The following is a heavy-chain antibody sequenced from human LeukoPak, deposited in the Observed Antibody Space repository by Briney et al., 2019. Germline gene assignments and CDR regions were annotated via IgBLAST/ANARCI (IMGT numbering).Heavy chain of an antibody. CDR2: IYYSGST. V-gene: IGHV4-39*01. Sequence: SETLSLTCTVSGGSISSSSYYWGWIRQPPGKGLEWIGSIYYSGSTYYNPSLKSRVTISVDTSKNQFSLKLSSVTAADTAAYYCARRPSYNWNYYFDYWGQGTLVTVSS. D-gene: IGHD1-7*01. CDR3: ARRPSYNWNYYFDY. J-gene: IGHJ4*02. CDR1: GGSISSSSYY.